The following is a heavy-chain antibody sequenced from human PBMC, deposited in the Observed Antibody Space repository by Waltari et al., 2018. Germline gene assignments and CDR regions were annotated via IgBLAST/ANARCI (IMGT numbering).Heavy chain of an antibody. Sequence: QVQLQQWGAGLLKPSETLSLTCAVYGGSFSGYYWSWIRQPPGKGLEWIGEINHSGSTNDNPSLKSRVTISVDTSTHPFSLRLSSVTAADTAVYYCARGGIRNAFDIWGQGTMVTGSS. CDR2: INHSGST. J-gene: IGHJ3*02. D-gene: IGHD3-10*01. V-gene: IGHV4-34*01. CDR1: GGSFSGYY. CDR3: ARGGIRNAFDI.